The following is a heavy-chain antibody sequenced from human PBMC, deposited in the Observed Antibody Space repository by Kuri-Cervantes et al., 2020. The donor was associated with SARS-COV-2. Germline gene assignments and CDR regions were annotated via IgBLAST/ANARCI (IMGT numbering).Heavy chain of an antibody. V-gene: IGHV4-61*02. D-gene: IGHD3-3*01. CDR2: IYTSGST. Sequence: SETLSLTCTVSGGSISSSSYYWSWIRQPAGKGLEWIGRIYTSGSTNYNPSLKSRVTMSVDTSKNQFSLKLSSVTAADTAVYCCARVKGDDFWSGRQSDAFDIWGQGTMVTVSS. CDR3: ARVKGDDFWSGRQSDAFDI. J-gene: IGHJ3*02. CDR1: GGSISSSSYY.